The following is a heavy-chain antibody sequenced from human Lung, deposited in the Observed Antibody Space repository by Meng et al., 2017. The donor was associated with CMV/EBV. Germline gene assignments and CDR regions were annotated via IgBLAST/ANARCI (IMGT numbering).Heavy chain of an antibody. CDR2: ISYNGGNK. CDR1: GFTFSSYA. V-gene: IGHV3-30-3*01. D-gene: IGHD1-14*01. Sequence: GESLKISCAASGFTFSSYAMHWVRQAPGKGLEWVTVISYNGGNKYYADSVKGRFTISRDNSKNTLYLQMNSLRTEDTAVYYCARGGALSEPGAFRGYFDYWGQGTLVTVSS. J-gene: IGHJ4*02. CDR3: ARGGALSEPGAFRGYFDY.